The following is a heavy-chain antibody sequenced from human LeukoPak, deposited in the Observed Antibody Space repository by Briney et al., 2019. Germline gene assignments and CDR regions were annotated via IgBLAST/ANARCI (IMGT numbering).Heavy chain of an antibody. CDR3: ARQRYNSGRLFDY. V-gene: IGHV4-39*01. Sequence: SETLSLTCTVSRGSISNSDYYWDWIRQSPGKGLEWIGSVYYTGSIYSNPSLRGRVAMSMDTSKNHFSLNLTSVTASDTAVYFCARQRYNSGRLFDYWGQGSLVTVSS. D-gene: IGHD6-19*01. CDR2: VYYTGSI. CDR1: RGSISNSDYY. J-gene: IGHJ4*02.